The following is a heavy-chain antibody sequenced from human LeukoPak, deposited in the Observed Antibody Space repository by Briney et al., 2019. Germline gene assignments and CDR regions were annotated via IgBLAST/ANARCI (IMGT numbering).Heavy chain of an antibody. CDR3: ARGRGWNLKTYFDY. J-gene: IGHJ4*02. CDR1: GGSFSGYY. D-gene: IGHD1-1*01. Sequence: PSETLSLTCAVYGGSFSGYYWSWIRQPPGKGLEWIGEINHSGSTNYNPSLKSRVTISVDTSKNQFSLKLSPVTAADTAVYYCARGRGWNLKTYFDYWGQGTLVTVSS. CDR2: INHSGST. V-gene: IGHV4-34*01.